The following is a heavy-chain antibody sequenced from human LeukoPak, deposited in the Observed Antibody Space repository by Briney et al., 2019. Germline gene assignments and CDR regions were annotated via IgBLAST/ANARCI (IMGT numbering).Heavy chain of an antibody. V-gene: IGHV4-39*01. D-gene: IGHD3-16*01. CDR2: IYHSGST. J-gene: IGHJ4*02. CDR3: ARPAFGGVIFFFDY. CDR1: GGSISSSTYY. Sequence: KPSETLSLTCTVSGGSISSSTYYWGWIRQPPGKGLEWIGSIYHSGSTYYNPSLKSRVTISVDTSKNQFSLKLSSVTAADTAVYYCARPAFGGVIFFFDYWGQGTLSPSPQ.